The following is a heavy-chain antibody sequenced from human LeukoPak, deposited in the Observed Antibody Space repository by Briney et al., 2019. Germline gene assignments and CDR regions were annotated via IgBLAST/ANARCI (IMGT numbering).Heavy chain of an antibody. CDR1: GYTFTGYY. J-gene: IGHJ5*02. V-gene: IGHV1-2*02. Sequence: ASVTVSCKASGYTFTGYYMHWVRQAPGQGLEWMGWINPNSGGTNYAQKFQGRVTMTRDTSISTAYMELSRLRSDDTAVYYCARAPYCSGGSCFNWFDPWGQGTLVTVSS. CDR2: INPNSGGT. D-gene: IGHD2-15*01. CDR3: ARAPYCSGGSCFNWFDP.